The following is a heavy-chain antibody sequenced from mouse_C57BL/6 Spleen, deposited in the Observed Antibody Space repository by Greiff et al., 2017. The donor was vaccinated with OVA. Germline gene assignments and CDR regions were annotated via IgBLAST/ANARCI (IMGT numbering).Heavy chain of an antibody. V-gene: IGHV1-18*01. CDR3: ARQLYGRGAD. CDR1: GYTFTDYN. Sequence: EVQLQQSGPELVKPGASVKIPCKASGYTFTDYNMDWVKQSHGQSLEWIGDINPNNGGTIYNQKFKGKATVTVDKSSSTAYMELRSLTSEDTAVYYCARQLYGRGADWGQGTLVTVSA. J-gene: IGHJ3*01. D-gene: IGHD1-1*01. CDR2: INPNNGGT.